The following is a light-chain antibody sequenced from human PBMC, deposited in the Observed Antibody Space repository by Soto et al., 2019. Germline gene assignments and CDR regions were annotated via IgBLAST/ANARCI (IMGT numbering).Light chain of an antibody. CDR3: QEYSSYWT. CDR1: QSINSR. Sequence: DIQVTQSPSTLSASVGDRVTITCRASQSINSRLAWYQQKPGKAPKLLIYDVSNLESGVPSRFSGSGSGTEFTLIISSLQSDDFATYYCQEYSSYWTFGQGTKVDIK. J-gene: IGKJ1*01. CDR2: DVS. V-gene: IGKV1-5*01.